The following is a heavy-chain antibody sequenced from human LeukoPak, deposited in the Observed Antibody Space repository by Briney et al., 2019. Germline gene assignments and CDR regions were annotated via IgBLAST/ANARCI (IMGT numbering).Heavy chain of an antibody. CDR3: ARDLYYYDSSGYRFLDGFDI. J-gene: IGHJ3*02. CDR2: ISAYKGNT. CDR1: GYTFTNYG. Sequence: GASVKVSRKASGYTFTNYGISWVRQAPGQGLEWMGWISAYKGNTYYAQRLQGRVTMTTDTSTSTAYMELRSLTSDDTAVFYCARDLYYYDSSGYRFLDGFDIWGQGTMVTVSS. D-gene: IGHD3-22*01. V-gene: IGHV1-18*01.